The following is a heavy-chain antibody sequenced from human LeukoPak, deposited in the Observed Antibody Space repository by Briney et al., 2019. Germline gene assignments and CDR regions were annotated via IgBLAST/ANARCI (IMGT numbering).Heavy chain of an antibody. D-gene: IGHD6-13*01. J-gene: IGHJ4*02. V-gene: IGHV4-59*08. CDR2: IYYSGST. CDR1: GSSISSYY. CDR3: ARSRSAAGLYY. Sequence: SETLSPTCTVSGSSISSYYWSWIRQPPGKGLEWIGYIYYSGSTNYNPSLKSRVTTSVDTSKNQFSLKLSSVTAADTAVYYCARSRSAAGLYYWGQGTLVTVSS.